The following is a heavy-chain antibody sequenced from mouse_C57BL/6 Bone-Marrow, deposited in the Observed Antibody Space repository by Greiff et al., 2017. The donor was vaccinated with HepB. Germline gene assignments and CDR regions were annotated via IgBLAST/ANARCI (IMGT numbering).Heavy chain of an antibody. J-gene: IGHJ3*01. V-gene: IGHV5-17*01. CDR3: ATSMIRRAWFAY. CDR1: GFTFSDYG. D-gene: IGHD2-4*01. Sequence: EVKLVESGGGLVKPGGSLKLSCAASGFTFSDYGMHWVRQAPEKGLEWVAYISSGSSTIHYADTVKGRFTISRDNAENTLFLKMTSLRSEDTAMYYCATSMIRRAWFAYWGQGTLVTVSA. CDR2: ISSGSSTI.